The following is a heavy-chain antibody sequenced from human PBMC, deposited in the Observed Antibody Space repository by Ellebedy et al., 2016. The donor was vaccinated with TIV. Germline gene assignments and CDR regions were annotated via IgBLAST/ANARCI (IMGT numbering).Heavy chain of an antibody. CDR1: GFTFSAYA. CDR2: LDDSGYR. J-gene: IGHJ6*02. CDR3: AKHWATSHFWSSYYDHGMDV. D-gene: IGHD3-3*02. V-gene: IGHV3-23*01. Sequence: GGSLRLXXAASGFTFSAYAMSWVRQAPGKGLEWVSTLDDSGYRYYADSVKGQFTISRDNSKNTLYLHMNSLRAEDTAVYYCAKHWATSHFWSSYYDHGMDVWGQGTTVTVSS.